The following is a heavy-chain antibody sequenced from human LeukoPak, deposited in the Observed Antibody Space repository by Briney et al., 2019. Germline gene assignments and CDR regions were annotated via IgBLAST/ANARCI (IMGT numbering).Heavy chain of an antibody. D-gene: IGHD3-10*01. CDR1: GGSFSGYY. J-gene: IGHJ4*02. CDR2: IYHSGST. V-gene: IGHV4-38-2*02. CDR3: ARDVITMVRGDPNRFDY. Sequence: SETLSLTCAVYGGSFSGYYWGWIRQPPGKGLEWIGSIYHSGSTYYNPSLKSRVTISVDTSKNQFSLRLSSVTAADTAVYYCARDVITMVRGDPNRFDYWGQGTLVTVSS.